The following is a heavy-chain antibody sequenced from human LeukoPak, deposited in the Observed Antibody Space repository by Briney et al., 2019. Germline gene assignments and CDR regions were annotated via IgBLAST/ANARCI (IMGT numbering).Heavy chain of an antibody. Sequence: GGSLRLSCAASGFTFSDHYMDWVRQAPGKGLEWVGRTRNKANSYTTEYAASVKGRFTISRDDSKNSLYLQMNSLKTEDTAVYYCAVRYGSSGPLGNYWGQGTLVTVSS. J-gene: IGHJ4*02. V-gene: IGHV3-72*01. CDR3: AVRYGSSGPLGNY. D-gene: IGHD3-22*01. CDR1: GFTFSDHY. CDR2: TRNKANSYTT.